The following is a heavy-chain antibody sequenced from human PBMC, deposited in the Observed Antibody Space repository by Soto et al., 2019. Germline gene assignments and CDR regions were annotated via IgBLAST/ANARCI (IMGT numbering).Heavy chain of an antibody. CDR2: IYSSGSP. D-gene: IGHD3-10*01. CDR1: DSSISSAPYY. J-gene: IGHJ4*02. Sequence: PPETLSLTYTVADSSISSAPYYLSLTPQHPGKVLYRIGYIYSSGSPYYNPSLKRRVTVSVDTSTNHFSLRLGSVTAAGTAADYCARVVIYNYGSFYFESWGQGTLVTV. CDR3: ARVVIYNYGSFYFES. V-gene: IGHV4-31*02.